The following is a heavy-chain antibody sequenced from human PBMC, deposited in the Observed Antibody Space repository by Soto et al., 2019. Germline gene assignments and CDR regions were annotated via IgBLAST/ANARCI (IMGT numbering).Heavy chain of an antibody. D-gene: IGHD4-17*01. J-gene: IGHJ3*02. Sequence: QVQLQESGTELVKPSQTLSLTCTVSGGSISTCGYYWGWIRQHLGQGLEYIGYIYYTGSTHYNPATTLRLTIPIGTSTTTSWLILPSVTAADRAPYYCARGAYYGGVRHVDRWAFDTGGQGTMVTFSS. CDR1: GGSISTCGYY. CDR3: ARGAYYGGVRHVDRWAFDT. V-gene: IGHV4-31*03. CDR2: IYYTGST.